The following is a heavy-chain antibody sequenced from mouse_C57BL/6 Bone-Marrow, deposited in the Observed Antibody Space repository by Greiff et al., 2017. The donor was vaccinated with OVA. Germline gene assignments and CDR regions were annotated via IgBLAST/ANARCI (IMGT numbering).Heavy chain of an antibody. D-gene: IGHD4-1*01. CDR2: ISNGGGST. CDR1: GFTFSDYY. J-gene: IGHJ2*01. CDR3: ARGTGTGFDY. Sequence: EVNVVESGGGLVQPGGSLKLSCAASGFTFSDYYMYWVRQTPEKRLEWVAYISNGGGSTYYPDTVKGRFTISRDNAKNTLYLQMSRLKSEDTAMYYCARGTGTGFDYWGQGTTLTVSS. V-gene: IGHV5-12*01.